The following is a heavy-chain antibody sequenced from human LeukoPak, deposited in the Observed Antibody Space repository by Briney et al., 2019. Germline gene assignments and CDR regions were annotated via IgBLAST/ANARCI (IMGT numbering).Heavy chain of an antibody. V-gene: IGHV3-23*01. CDR3: AKTWAYDSRRADDY. Sequence: GGSLRLSCAASGFTFSSYGMSWVRQAPGKGLEWVSAISGSGGSTYYADSVKGRFTISRDNSKNTLYLQMNSLRAEDTAVYYCAKTWAYDSRRADDYWGQGTLVTVSS. D-gene: IGHD3-22*01. CDR1: GFTFSSYG. CDR2: ISGSGGST. J-gene: IGHJ4*02.